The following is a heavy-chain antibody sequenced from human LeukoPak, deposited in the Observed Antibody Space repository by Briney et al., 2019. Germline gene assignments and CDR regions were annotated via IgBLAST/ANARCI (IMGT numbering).Heavy chain of an antibody. D-gene: IGHD1-1*01. CDR1: GGSFSSSV. Sequence: SVKVSCKASGGSFSSSVLTWVRQAPGQGLEWMARIIPILGTTNYSQKFQGRVRITADQSTDTAYMELSSLRSEDTAVYYCASHDPDNWFDPWGQGTLVTVSS. CDR3: ASHDPDNWFDP. J-gene: IGHJ5*02. CDR2: IIPILGTT. V-gene: IGHV1-69*11.